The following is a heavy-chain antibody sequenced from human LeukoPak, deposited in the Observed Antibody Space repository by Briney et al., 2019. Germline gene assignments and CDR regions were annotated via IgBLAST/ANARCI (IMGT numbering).Heavy chain of an antibody. Sequence: GGSLRLSCAASGFTFNSYCMNWVRQAPGKGLEWVSSISSSSSYIYYADSMKGRFTISRDNAKNSLYLQMNSLRPEDTAVYYCARATRKYNPLDYWGQGTLVTVSS. J-gene: IGHJ4*02. CDR1: GFTFNSYC. V-gene: IGHV3-21*06. CDR2: ISSSSSYI. D-gene: IGHD1-1*01. CDR3: ARATRKYNPLDY.